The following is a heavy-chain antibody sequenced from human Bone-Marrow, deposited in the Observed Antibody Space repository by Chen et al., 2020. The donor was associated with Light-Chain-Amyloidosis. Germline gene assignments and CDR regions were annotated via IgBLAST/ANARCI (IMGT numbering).Heavy chain of an antibody. V-gene: IGHV3-74*01. CDR3: SREFTGYDDY. Sequence: DVQLLESGGGLVQPGGSLRLSCAASGFTFRTSWMHWVRQAPGKGLVWVSRINPDGTRVDYADSVRGRFTIYRDDAKSTVYLQMNSLRAEDTAVYYCSREFTGYDDYWGQGTLVTVSS. CDR2: INPDGTRV. CDR1: GFTFRTSW. J-gene: IGHJ4*02. D-gene: IGHD5-12*01.